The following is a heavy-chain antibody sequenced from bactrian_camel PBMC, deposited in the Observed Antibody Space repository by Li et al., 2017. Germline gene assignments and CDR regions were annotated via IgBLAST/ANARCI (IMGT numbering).Heavy chain of an antibody. Sequence: HVQLVESGGGLVEPGGSLTLSCVASGFAFSTYYMTWVRQAPGKGLEWVSSIYSDESNTAYADSVKGRFTISRDNAKNALYLQLNSLKTEDTAMYYCASGSVVYGWWIDFPYWGQGTQVTVS. V-gene: IGHV3-2*01. CDR3: ASGSVVYGWWIDFPY. D-gene: IGHD2*01. CDR1: GFAFSTYY. J-gene: IGHJ6*01. CDR2: IYSDESNT.